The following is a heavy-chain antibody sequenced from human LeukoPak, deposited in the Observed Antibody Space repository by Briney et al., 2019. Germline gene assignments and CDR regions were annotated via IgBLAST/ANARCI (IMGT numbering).Heavy chain of an antibody. CDR1: GYTFTSYG. CDR3: ARDTPYVLRYFDWLPGFDP. Sequence: ASVKVSCKASGYTFTSYGISWVRQAPGQELEWMGWISAYNGNTNYAQKLQGRVTMTTDTSTSTAYMELRSLRSDDTAVYYCARDTPYVLRYFDWLPGFDPWGQGTLVTVSS. J-gene: IGHJ5*02. D-gene: IGHD3-9*01. CDR2: ISAYNGNT. V-gene: IGHV1-18*01.